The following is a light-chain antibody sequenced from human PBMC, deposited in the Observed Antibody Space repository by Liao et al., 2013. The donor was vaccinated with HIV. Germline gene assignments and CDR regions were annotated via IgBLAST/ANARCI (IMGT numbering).Light chain of an antibody. J-gene: IGLJ2*01. CDR3: QVWDDSRSHPV. CDR2: YDS. V-gene: IGLV3-21*04. CDR1: NIGSKS. Sequence: SYELTQPPSVSVAPRKTASITCGGKNIGSKSVHWYQQKPGQAPVLVIYYDSDRPSGISDRFSGSTSENTATLTISRAEAGDEADYYCQVWDDSRSHPVFGGGTKLTVL.